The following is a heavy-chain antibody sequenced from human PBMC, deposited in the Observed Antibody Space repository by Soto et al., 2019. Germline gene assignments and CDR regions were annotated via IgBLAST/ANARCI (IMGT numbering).Heavy chain of an antibody. CDR1: GDTFTNYA. D-gene: IGHD3-10*02. CDR2: INAGNGNT. CDR3: ARGYDVWGGMDV. V-gene: IGHV1-3*05. Sequence: QVQLVQSGAEEKKPGASVKVSCKASGDTFTNYAMHWVRQAPGQRLEWMGWINAGNGNTTYSQKCQGRVTITRDTSASTAYMELSSLRFEDTAMYYCARGYDVWGGMDVWGQGTTVTVSS. J-gene: IGHJ6*02.